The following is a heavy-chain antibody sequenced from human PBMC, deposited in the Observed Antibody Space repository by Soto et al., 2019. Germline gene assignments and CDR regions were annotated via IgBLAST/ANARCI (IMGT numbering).Heavy chain of an antibody. CDR1: GDSITSNSYF. J-gene: IGHJ4*02. D-gene: IGHD1-20*01. CDR3: AGGYGRNFDY. V-gene: IGHV4-39*07. CDR2: IYYSGTT. Sequence: SETLSLTCTVSGDSITSNSYFWAWIRQPPGKGLEWIGSIYYSGTTYNNPSLKSRVTISVDRSKNQFSLKLSSVTAADTAVYYCAGGYGRNFDYWGQGTLVTVSS.